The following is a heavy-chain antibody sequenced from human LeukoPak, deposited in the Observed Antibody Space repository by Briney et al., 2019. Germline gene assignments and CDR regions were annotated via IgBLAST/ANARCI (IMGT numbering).Heavy chain of an antibody. D-gene: IGHD4-11*01. Sequence: SETLSLTCTVSGGSVSSGSYYWGWIRQPPGKGLEWIGSIYYSGSTYYNPSLKSRVTISVDTSKNQFSLKLSSVTAADTAVYYCARHDYSNYEAFGYWGQGTLVTVSS. CDR2: IYYSGST. J-gene: IGHJ4*02. CDR3: ARHDYSNYEAFGY. CDR1: GGSVSSGSYY. V-gene: IGHV4-39*01.